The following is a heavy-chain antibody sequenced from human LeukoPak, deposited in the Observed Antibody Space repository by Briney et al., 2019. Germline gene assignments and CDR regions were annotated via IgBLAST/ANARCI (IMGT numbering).Heavy chain of an antibody. CDR2: IIPIFGTA. V-gene: IGHV1-69*01. CDR1: GGTFSSYA. CDR3: ARDPDHTGWFDP. J-gene: IGHJ5*02. Sequence: ASVKVSCKASGGTFSSYAISWVRQAPGQGLEWMGGIIPIFGTANYAQKFQGRVTITADESTSTAYMELSSLRSEDTAVYYCARDPDHTGWFDPWGQGTLVTVSS. D-gene: IGHD4-17*01.